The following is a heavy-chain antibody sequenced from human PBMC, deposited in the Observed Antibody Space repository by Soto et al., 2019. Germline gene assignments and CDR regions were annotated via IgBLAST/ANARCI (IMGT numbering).Heavy chain of an antibody. V-gene: IGHV4-59*01. J-gene: IGHJ5*02. Sequence: SETLSLTCTVSGGSISSYYWSWIRQPPGKGLEWIGYIYYSGSTNYNPSLKSRVTISVDTSKNQFSLKLSSVTAADTAVYYCARDSGLGWFDPWGQGTLVTVSS. CDR1: GGSISSYY. CDR3: ARDSGLGWFDP. CDR2: IYYSGST. D-gene: IGHD3-22*01.